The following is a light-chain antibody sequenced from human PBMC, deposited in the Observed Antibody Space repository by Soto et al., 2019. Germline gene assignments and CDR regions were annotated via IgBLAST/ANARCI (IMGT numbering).Light chain of an antibody. CDR1: QSVSSSY. CDR2: GAS. CDR3: QQYGSSPPYT. J-gene: IGKJ2*01. V-gene: IGKV3-20*01. Sequence: EIVLTQSPGTLSLSTGERATLSCRASQSVSSSYLAWYQQKPGQAPRLLIYGASSRATGIPDRFSGSGSGTDFTLTISRLEPEDFAVYYCQQYGSSPPYTFGQVTKLEIK.